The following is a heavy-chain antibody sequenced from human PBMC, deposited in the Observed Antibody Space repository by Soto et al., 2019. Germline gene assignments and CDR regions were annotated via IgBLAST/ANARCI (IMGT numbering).Heavy chain of an antibody. D-gene: IGHD5-12*01. Sequence: QVQLVQSGAEVKKPGSSVKVSCKASGGTFSSYAISWVRQAPGQGLEWMGVIIPIVGTANYAQKFQGRVPIPADKSTTTSYMELSSLRSEDTAVYYCARAAFYSGYDFSQPGGRAYYYDYGMDVWGQGTTVTVSS. CDR2: IIPIVGTA. CDR1: GGTFSSYA. V-gene: IGHV1-69*06. J-gene: IGHJ6*02. CDR3: ARAAFYSGYDFSQPGGRAYYYDYGMDV.